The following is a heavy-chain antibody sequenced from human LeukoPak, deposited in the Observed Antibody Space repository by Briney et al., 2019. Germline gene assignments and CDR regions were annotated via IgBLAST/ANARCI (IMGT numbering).Heavy chain of an antibody. D-gene: IGHD5-18*01. CDR2: IYYSGST. Sequence: SETLSLTCTVSGGSISSYYWSWIRQPPGKGLEWIGYIYYSGSTNYNPSLKSRVTISVDTSKNQFSLKLSSVTAADTAVYYCARGPGYGDAFDIWGQGTMVTVSS. J-gene: IGHJ3*02. V-gene: IGHV4-59*01. CDR3: ARGPGYGDAFDI. CDR1: GGSISSYY.